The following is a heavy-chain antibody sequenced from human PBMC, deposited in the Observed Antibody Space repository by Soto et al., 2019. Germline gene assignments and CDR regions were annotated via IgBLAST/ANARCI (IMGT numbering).Heavy chain of an antibody. D-gene: IGHD3-22*01. V-gene: IGHV3-15*01. Sequence: ELPVVESGGGLVKPGGSLRLSCAASGFTFSNAWMSWVRQAPGKGLEWVGRIKRKTDGGTTDYAAPVKGRFTISRDDSKNTLYLQMNSLKTEDTAVYYCSTGLSSGYYSFDYWGQGTLVTVSS. J-gene: IGHJ4*02. CDR3: STGLSSGYYSFDY. CDR1: GFTFSNAW. CDR2: IKRKTDGGTT.